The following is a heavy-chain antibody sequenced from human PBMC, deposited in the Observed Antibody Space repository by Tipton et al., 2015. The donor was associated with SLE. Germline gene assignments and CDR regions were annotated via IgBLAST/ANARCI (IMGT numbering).Heavy chain of an antibody. CDR2: INHSGST. CDR1: GGSFSGYY. Sequence: TLSLTCAVYGGSFSGYYWSWIRQPPGKGLEWIGEINHSGSTNYNPSLKSRVTISVDTSKNQFSLKLSSVTAADTAVYFCARDPLWVMVYAAAFDIWGQGTMVTVSS. D-gene: IGHD2-8*01. J-gene: IGHJ3*02. CDR3: ARDPLWVMVYAAAFDI. V-gene: IGHV4-34*01.